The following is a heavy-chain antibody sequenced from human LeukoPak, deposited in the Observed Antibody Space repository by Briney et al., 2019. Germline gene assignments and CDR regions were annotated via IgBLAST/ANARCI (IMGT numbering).Heavy chain of an antibody. V-gene: IGHV1-24*01. CDR2: FYPEDDER. Sequence: ASLKVSCKAFGHTLKDLSIHWVRQAPEKGLEWLGGFYPEDDERMYAPKFQGRVTVTEDNSIDTAYMELTSISSDDTGVYYCSTETAGNYWGQGTLVTVSS. J-gene: IGHJ4*02. CDR1: GHTLKDLS. CDR3: STETAGNY.